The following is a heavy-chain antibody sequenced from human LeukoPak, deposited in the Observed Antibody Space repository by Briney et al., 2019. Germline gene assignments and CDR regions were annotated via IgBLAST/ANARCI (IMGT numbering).Heavy chain of an antibody. CDR3: ATSSHDLLDTDY. CDR2: IYNSGST. CDR1: GGSISSYY. V-gene: IGHV4-59*01. Sequence: SETLSLTCTVSGGSISSYYWSWIRQPPGKGLEWIGYIYNSGSTNYNPSLRSRVTISVDTSKRQFSLKLSSVTAADTAVYYCATSSHDLLDTDYWGQGTLVTVSS. J-gene: IGHJ4*02. D-gene: IGHD3-22*01.